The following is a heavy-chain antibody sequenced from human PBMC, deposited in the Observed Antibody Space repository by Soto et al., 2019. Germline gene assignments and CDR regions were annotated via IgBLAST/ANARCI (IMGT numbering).Heavy chain of an antibody. D-gene: IGHD2-21*01. CDR1: GYTFTVYY. J-gene: IGHJ4*02. CDR2: INPNSGGT. Sequence: QVQLVQSGAEVKNHGASVKVSCKASGYTFTVYYMHWVRQAPGQGLEWMGWINPNSGGTNYAQKVQGWGTLTRDTSISKAYMELSRLRSDDTAVYYCARAAEGDWNFDYWGQGTLVTVSS. V-gene: IGHV1-2*04. CDR3: ARAAEGDWNFDY.